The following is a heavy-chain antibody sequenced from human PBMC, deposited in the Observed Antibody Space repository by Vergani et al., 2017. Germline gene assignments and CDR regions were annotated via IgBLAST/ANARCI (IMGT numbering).Heavy chain of an antibody. CDR3: ARDSYDFWSGYYSGGDDAFDI. Sequence: VQLVQSGAEVKKPGATVKISCKVSGYTFTDYYMHWVQQAPGKGLEWMGRIIPILGTANYAQKFQGRVTITADESTSTAYMELSSLRSDDTAVYYCARDSYDFWSGYYSGGDDAFDIWGQGTMVTVSS. CDR1: GYTFTDYY. V-gene: IGHV1-69*11. D-gene: IGHD3-3*01. CDR2: IIPILGTA. J-gene: IGHJ3*02.